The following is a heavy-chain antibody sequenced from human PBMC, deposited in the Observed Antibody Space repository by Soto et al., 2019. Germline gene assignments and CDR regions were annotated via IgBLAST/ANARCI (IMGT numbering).Heavy chain of an antibody. J-gene: IGHJ4*02. CDR1: DGSMNGRSYY. CDR3: VRDWEDGYNREYPFEF. V-gene: IGHV4-39*02. Sequence: PSETLSLTCSVSDGSMNGRSYYWGWMRQPPGKGLEWIASISYIGSTYHNPSLKSRFTISRDNAKNSLYLQMSSLRVEDTAVYYCVRDWEDGYNREYPFEFWGQGTLVTVSS. CDR2: ISYIGST. D-gene: IGHD5-12*01.